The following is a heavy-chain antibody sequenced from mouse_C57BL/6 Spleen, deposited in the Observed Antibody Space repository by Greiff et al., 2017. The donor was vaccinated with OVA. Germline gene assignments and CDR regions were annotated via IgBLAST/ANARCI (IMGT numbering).Heavy chain of an antibody. J-gene: IGHJ4*01. CDR1: GFTFSSYA. D-gene: IGHD2-1*01. CDR3: TRDRDGNYAMDY. Sequence: EVMLVESGEGLVKPGGSLKLSCAASGFTFSSYAMSWVRQTPEKRLEWVAYISSGGDYIYYADTVKGRFTISRDNARNTLYLQMSSLKSEDTAMYYCTRDRDGNYAMDYWGQGTSVTVSS. CDR2: ISSGGDYI. V-gene: IGHV5-9-1*02.